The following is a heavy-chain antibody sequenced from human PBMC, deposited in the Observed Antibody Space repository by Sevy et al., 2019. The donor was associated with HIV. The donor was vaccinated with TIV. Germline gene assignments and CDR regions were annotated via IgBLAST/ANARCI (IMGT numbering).Heavy chain of an antibody. CDR1: GGTFSIYA. V-gene: IGHV1-69*01. D-gene: IGHD3-22*01. J-gene: IGHJ5*02. CDR3: AREDSSGLNWFDP. Sequence: KISCRASGGTFSIYAITWVRQSPGQGLEWMGGIIPMFGTTNYAQKFQGRVTITADESTNTAYMELSSLRSGDTAVYYCAREDSSGLNWFDPWGQGTLVTVSS. CDR2: IIPMFGTT.